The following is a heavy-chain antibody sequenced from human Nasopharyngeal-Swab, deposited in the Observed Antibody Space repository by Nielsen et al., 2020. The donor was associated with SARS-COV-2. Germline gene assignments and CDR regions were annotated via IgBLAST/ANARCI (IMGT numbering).Heavy chain of an antibody. Sequence: SETLSLTCAVSGGSISSSNWWSWIRQPPGKGLEWIGEIYHSGSTYYNPSLKSRVTISVDTSKNQFSLKLSSVTAADTAVYYCARDQTVGAYDYWGQGTLVTVSS. D-gene: IGHD1-26*01. V-gene: IGHV4-4*02. CDR1: GGSISSSNW. CDR3: ARDQTVGAYDY. CDR2: IYHSGST. J-gene: IGHJ4*02.